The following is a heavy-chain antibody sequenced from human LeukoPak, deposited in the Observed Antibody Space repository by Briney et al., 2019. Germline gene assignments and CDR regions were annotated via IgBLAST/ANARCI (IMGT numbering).Heavy chain of an antibody. D-gene: IGHD4-17*01. CDR3: ARGIYGDAGVYFDY. J-gene: IGHJ4*02. CDR1: GGSISSGDYY. V-gene: IGHV4-30-4*01. Sequence: SETLSLTCTVSGGSISSGDYYWSWIRQPPGKGLEWIGYIYYSGSTYYNPSLKRRVTISVDTSKNQFSLKLSSVTAADTAVYYCARGIYGDAGVYFDYWGQGTLVTVSS. CDR2: IYYSGST.